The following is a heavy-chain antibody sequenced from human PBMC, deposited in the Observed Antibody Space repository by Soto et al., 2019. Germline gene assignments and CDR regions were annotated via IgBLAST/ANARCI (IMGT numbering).Heavy chain of an antibody. J-gene: IGHJ5*02. D-gene: IGHD2-8*02. CDR1: GYTFTNYA. Sequence: ASVKVSCKTSGYTFTNYAIHWLRQSPGQRLEWMGWINTGNGNTRYSQKFQDRITITRDTSASTAYLELSSLRSEDTAVYYCARSGGGYCTGGVCHANNWVDPWGQGTLVTVSS. CDR2: INTGNGNT. V-gene: IGHV1-3*04. CDR3: ARSGGGYCTGGVCHANNWVDP.